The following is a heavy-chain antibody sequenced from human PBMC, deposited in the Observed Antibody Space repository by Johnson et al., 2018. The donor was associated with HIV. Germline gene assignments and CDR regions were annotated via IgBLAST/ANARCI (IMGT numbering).Heavy chain of an antibody. V-gene: IGHV3-11*04. CDR3: ARRTVTALFDI. Sequence: QVQLVESGGGLVKPGGSLRLSCAASGFTFSDYYMSWIRQAPRTGLEWLSFISSSGDIIRYADSVKGRFTISRDNAKNSLTLQMNSLRDEDTAVYYCARRTVTALFDIWGHGTLVTVSS. CDR2: ISSSGDII. J-gene: IGHJ3*02. CDR1: GFTFSDYY. D-gene: IGHD4-17*01.